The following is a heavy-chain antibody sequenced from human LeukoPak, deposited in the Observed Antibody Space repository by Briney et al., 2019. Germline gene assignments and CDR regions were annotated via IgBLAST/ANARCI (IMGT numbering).Heavy chain of an antibody. D-gene: IGHD3-22*01. J-gene: IGHJ6*03. CDR3: ARGGLLPPYYYYYYMDV. V-gene: IGHV4-4*07. CDR2: IYTSGST. Sequence: SETLSLTCTVSGGSISSYYWSWIRQPAGKGLEWIGRIYTSGSTNYNPSLKSRVTMSVDTSKNQFSLKLSSVTAADTAVYYSARGGLLPPYYYYYYMDVWGKGTTVTVSS. CDR1: GGSISSYY.